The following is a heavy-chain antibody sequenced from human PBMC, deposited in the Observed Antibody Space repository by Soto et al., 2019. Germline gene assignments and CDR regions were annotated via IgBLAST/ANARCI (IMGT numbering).Heavy chain of an antibody. D-gene: IGHD3-10*01. CDR3: ARVLNGELNPPLYYYYGMDV. J-gene: IGHJ6*02. CDR2: IIPIFGTA. CDR1: GGTFSSYA. V-gene: IGHV1-69*12. Sequence: QVQLVQSGAEVKKPGSSVKVSCKASGGTFSSYAISWVRQAPGQGLEWMGGIIPIFGTANYAQKFQGRVTITADESTSTAYMELSSLRSEDTAVYYCARVLNGELNPPLYYYYGMDVWGQGTTVTVSS.